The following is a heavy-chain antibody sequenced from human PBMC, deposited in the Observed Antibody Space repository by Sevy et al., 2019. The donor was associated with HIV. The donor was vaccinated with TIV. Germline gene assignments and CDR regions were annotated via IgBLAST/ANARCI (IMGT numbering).Heavy chain of an antibody. CDR1: GFTFSSYA. Sequence: GGSLRLSCAASGFTFSSYAMSWVRQAPGKGLEWVSAISGSGGSTYYADSVKGRFTISRDNSKNTLYLQMNSLRAEDTAVYYYAKTDYYDSSPDAFDIWGQGTMVTVSS. CDR3: AKTDYYDSSPDAFDI. D-gene: IGHD3-22*01. V-gene: IGHV3-23*01. J-gene: IGHJ3*02. CDR2: ISGSGGST.